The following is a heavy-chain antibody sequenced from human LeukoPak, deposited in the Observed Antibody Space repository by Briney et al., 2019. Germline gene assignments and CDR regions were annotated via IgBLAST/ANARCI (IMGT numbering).Heavy chain of an antibody. Sequence: GGSLRLSCVASGLPIGDFAMHWVRQAPGQGLEWVSLISGDGVSTFFADSVKGRFSISRDNSKNPLFLEMSSLRTEDTAMYYCARESGKFDYWGQGTLVAVSS. CDR1: GLPIGDFA. CDR3: ARESGKFDY. CDR2: ISGDGVST. J-gene: IGHJ4*02. V-gene: IGHV3-43*02.